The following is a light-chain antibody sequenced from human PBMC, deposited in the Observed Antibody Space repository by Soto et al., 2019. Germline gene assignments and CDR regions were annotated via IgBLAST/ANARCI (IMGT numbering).Light chain of an antibody. CDR3: QQRSNWPKT. Sequence: EIVLTQSPATLSLSPGERATLSCSASQSVSSYLAWYQQKPGQAPKLLIYDASNRATGIPARFSGSGSGTDFTLTISSLEPADFAVYYCQQRSNWPKTFGHGTQVAIK. CDR2: DAS. J-gene: IGKJ1*01. V-gene: IGKV3-11*01. CDR1: QSVSSY.